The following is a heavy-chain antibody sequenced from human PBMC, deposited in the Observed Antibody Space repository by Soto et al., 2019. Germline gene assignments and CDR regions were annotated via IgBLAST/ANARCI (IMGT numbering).Heavy chain of an antibody. V-gene: IGHV4-59*01. CDR3: ARGVGYDFWSGYLYYFDY. D-gene: IGHD3-3*01. CDR1: GGSISSYY. J-gene: IGHJ4*02. CDR2: IYYSGST. Sequence: SETLSLTCTVSGGSISSYYWSWIRQPPGKGLEWIGYIYYSGSTNYNPSLKSRVTISEDTSKNQFSLKLSSVTAADTAVYYCARGVGYDFWSGYLYYFDYWGQGTLVTVSS.